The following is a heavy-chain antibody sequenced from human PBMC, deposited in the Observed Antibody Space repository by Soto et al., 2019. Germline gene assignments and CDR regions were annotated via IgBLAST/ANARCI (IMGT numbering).Heavy chain of an antibody. CDR3: AKDTPDHDAFDI. Sequence: GGSLSLSCAASGFTFDDYTMHWVRQAPGKGLEWVSLISWDGGSTYYADSVKGRFTISRDNSKNSLYLQMNSLRTEDTALYYCAKDTPDHDAFDIWGQGTMVTVSS. J-gene: IGHJ3*02. CDR2: ISWDGGST. V-gene: IGHV3-43*01. CDR1: GFTFDDYT.